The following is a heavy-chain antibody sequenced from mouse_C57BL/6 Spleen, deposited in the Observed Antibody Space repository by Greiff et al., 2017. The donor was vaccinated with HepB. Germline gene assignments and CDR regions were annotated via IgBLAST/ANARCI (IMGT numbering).Heavy chain of an antibody. CDR3: ARVLYYFDY. J-gene: IGHJ2*01. CDR2: INPSTGGT. V-gene: IGHV1-42*01. Sequence: EVQLQQSGPELVKPGASVKISCKASGYSFTGYYMNWVKQSPEKSLEWIGEINPSTGGTTYNQKFKAKATLTVDKSSSTAYMQLKSLTSEDSAVYYCARVLYYFDYWGQGTTLTVSS. CDR1: GYSFTGYY.